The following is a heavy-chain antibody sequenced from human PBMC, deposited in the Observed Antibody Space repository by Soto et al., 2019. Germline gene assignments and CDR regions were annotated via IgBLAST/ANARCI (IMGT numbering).Heavy chain of an antibody. V-gene: IGHV4-31*03. CDR3: ARVGPVWYSYKSLYYYMDV. CDR2: IYYSGST. CDR1: GGSISSGGYY. J-gene: IGHJ6*03. Sequence: PSETLSLTCTVSGGSISSGGYYWSWIRQHPGKGLEWIGYIYYSGSTYYNPSLKSRVTISVDTSKNQFSLKLSSVTAADTAVYYCARVGPVWYSYKSLYYYMDVWGKGTTVTVS. D-gene: IGHD5-18*01.